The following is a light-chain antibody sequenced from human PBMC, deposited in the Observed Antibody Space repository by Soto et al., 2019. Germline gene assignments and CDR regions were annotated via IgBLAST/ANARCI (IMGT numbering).Light chain of an antibody. CDR2: GAS. J-gene: IGKJ1*01. CDR3: QQYNTSPRT. V-gene: IGKV3-20*01. CDR1: QSVGSNL. Sequence: EIVLSLSLGTLSLYPGERATLSCRASQSVGSNLLAWYQQKRGQAPRLRIYGASNRATGIPDRFSGSGSGTDFTLTISRLEPEDFAVYYCQQYNTSPRTFGQGSKVDVK.